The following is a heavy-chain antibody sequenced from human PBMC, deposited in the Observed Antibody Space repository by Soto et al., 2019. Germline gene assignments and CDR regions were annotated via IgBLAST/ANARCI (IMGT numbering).Heavy chain of an antibody. CDR3: AILSSRAIFGVVTTFDY. J-gene: IGHJ4*02. CDR2: ISAYNGNT. D-gene: IGHD3-3*01. CDR1: GYTFTSYG. V-gene: IGHV1-18*01. Sequence: ASVKVSCKASGYTFTSYGISWVRQAPGQRFDWMGCISAYNGNTNYAKKLQGRVTMTTDTSTSTAYMELRSLRSDDTAVYFCAILSSRAIFGVVTTFDYWGQGTLVTVSS.